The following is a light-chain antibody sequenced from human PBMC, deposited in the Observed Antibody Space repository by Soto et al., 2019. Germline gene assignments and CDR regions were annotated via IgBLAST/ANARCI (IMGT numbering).Light chain of an antibody. CDR1: SRDIGTSNL. J-gene: IGLJ1*01. CDR2: EVT. V-gene: IGLV2-23*02. Sequence: QSVLTQPASVSGSPGQSITISCTGSSRDIGTSNLVSWHQQYPGKAPKLIIYEVTKRPSGISYRFSGSKSGNTASLTISGLQPEDEATYYCYSFTGISTSLFVFGAGTKVTVL. CDR3: YSFTGISTSLFV.